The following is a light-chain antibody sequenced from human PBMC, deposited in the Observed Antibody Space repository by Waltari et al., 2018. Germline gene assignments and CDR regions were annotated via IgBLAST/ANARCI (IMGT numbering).Light chain of an antibody. Sequence: QSVLTPPPFASGSPGQSVTISCTRTSSNVGPYKSVSWYQQHPRKAPRLIIYDVYKRPSGVPDRFSGSKSGNTASLTISGLQAEDEADYYCCSYAGSYTYVFGSVTEVTVL. CDR2: DVY. CDR3: CSYAGSYTYV. CDR1: SSNVGPYKS. V-gene: IGLV2-11*01. J-gene: IGLJ1*01.